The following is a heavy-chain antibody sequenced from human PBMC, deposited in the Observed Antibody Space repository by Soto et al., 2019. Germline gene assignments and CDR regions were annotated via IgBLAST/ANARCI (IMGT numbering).Heavy chain of an antibody. CDR1: GFTFTSSA. CDR3: AARTEYYDSSGYTMGFDY. CDR2: IVVGSGNT. Sequence: ASVKVSCKASGFTFTSSAVQWVRQARGQRLEWIGWIVVGSGNTNYAQKFQERVTITRDMSTSTAYMELSSLRSEDTAVYYCAARTEYYDSSGYTMGFDYWGQGTLVTVSS. D-gene: IGHD3-22*01. J-gene: IGHJ4*02. V-gene: IGHV1-58*01.